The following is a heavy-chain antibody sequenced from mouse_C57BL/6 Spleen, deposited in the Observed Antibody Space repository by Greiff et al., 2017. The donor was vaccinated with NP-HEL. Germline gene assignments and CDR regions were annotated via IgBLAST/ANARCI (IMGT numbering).Heavy chain of an antibody. J-gene: IGHJ3*01. CDR1: GYAFTNYL. CDR2: INPGSGGT. Sequence: QVQLKQSGAELVRPGTSVKVSCKASGYAFTNYLIEWVKQRPGQGLEWIGVINPGSGGTNYNEKFKGKATLTADKSSSTAYMQLSSLTSEDSAVYFCARQDGYYDWFAYWGQGTLVTVSA. CDR3: ARQDGYYDWFAY. D-gene: IGHD2-3*01. V-gene: IGHV1-54*01.